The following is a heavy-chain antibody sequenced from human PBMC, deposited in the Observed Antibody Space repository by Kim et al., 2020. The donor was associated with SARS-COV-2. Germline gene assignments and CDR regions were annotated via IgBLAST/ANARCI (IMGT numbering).Heavy chain of an antibody. D-gene: IGHD2-2*01. J-gene: IGHJ4*02. CDR3: ARGSVKVPAAAAS. CDR1: GYTFTSYD. V-gene: IGHV1-8*01. Sequence: ASVKVSCKASGYTFTSYDINWVRQATGQGLEWMGSMNLNTGDTGFAQRFQGRLTMTRDTSISTAYMELSSLRSEDTAVYYCARGSVKVPAAAASWGQGTLVTVSS. CDR2: MNLNTGDT.